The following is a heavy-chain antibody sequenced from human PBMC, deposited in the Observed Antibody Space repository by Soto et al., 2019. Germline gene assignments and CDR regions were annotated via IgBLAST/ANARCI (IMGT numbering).Heavy chain of an antibody. J-gene: IGHJ4*02. Sequence: GGSLRLSCAASGFSFSNFAMSWVRQAPGKGLECDSGIGAGGDITFYADSVKGRFGISRDNSKNTLYLQVNSLRAEDTAVYFCAKDDFTDRGEDYFDHWGPVTLVTVSS. D-gene: IGHD2-21*01. CDR3: AKDDFTDRGEDYFDH. CDR1: GFSFSNFA. V-gene: IGHV3-23*01. CDR2: IGAGGDIT.